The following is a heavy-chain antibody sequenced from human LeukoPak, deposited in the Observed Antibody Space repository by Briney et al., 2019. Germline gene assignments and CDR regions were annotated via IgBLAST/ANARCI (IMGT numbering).Heavy chain of an antibody. CDR1: GFTFSDYY. Sequence: PGGSLRLSCAASGFTFSDYYMSWIRQAPGKGLEWVAVISYDGSNKYYADSVKGRFTISRDNSKNTLYLQMNSLRAEDTAVYYCAKYYYDISGSYYFDYWGQGTLVTVSS. D-gene: IGHD3-22*01. V-gene: IGHV3-30*18. J-gene: IGHJ4*02. CDR3: AKYYYDISGSYYFDY. CDR2: ISYDGSNK.